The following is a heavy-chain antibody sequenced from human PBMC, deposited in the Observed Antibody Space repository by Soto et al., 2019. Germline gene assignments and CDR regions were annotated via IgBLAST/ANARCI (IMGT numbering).Heavy chain of an antibody. CDR1: GFNFGFFG. V-gene: IGHV3-30*03. CDR3: ARGNLSFDFDS. Sequence: QIQLVESGGDVVQPGKSLRLSCAASGFNFGFFGMHWVRQAPGKGLEWVAFISGDGINTQYADSVRGRFTLSRDYCRKTMYLQMDSRRDEDTSVYYCARGNLSFDFDSWGLGTLVTVSS. J-gene: IGHJ4*02. CDR2: ISGDGINT. D-gene: IGHD1-26*01.